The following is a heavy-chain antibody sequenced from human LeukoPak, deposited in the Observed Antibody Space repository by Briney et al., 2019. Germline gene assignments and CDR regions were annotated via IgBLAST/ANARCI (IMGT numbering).Heavy chain of an antibody. CDR2: IKPNSGGT. CDR3: AAWAYVSGNGMDV. Sequence: RASVKVSCKAFGYTFTVYYMHRVRQAPGQGLEWMGRIKPNSGGTNYAQKFQGRVTMTRDTSISTVYMELSRLRSDDTAVYYCAAWAYVSGNGMDVWGQGTTVTVSS. CDR1: GYTFTVYY. J-gene: IGHJ6*02. D-gene: IGHD3-10*01. V-gene: IGHV1-2*06.